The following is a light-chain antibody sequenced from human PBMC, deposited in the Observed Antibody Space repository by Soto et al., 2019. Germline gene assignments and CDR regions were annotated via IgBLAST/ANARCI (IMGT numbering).Light chain of an antibody. CDR3: SSYTSSSTLGV. J-gene: IGLJ3*02. Sequence: QAVVTQPASVSGSPGQSITISCTGTSSDVGGYNSVSWYQQHPGKAPKLMIYEVSNRPSGVSNRFSGSKSGNTASLTISGLQAEDEADYYCSSYTSSSTLGVFGGGTKLTVL. CDR2: EVS. V-gene: IGLV2-14*01. CDR1: SSDVGGYNS.